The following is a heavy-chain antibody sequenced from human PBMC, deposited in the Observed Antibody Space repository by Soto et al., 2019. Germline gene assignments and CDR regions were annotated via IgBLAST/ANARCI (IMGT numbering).Heavy chain of an antibody. D-gene: IGHD2-2*01. V-gene: IGHV3-23*01. CDR2: ISGSGASP. CDR1: GFTFSTYT. Sequence: GGSLRLSCAASGFTFSTYTMSWVRRAPGKGLEWVSAISGSGASPSYADSVQGRFTISRDNPKRTLYLQMNNLRAEDAAVYYCAKARCSTTNCYVPDYWGQGTLVTVSS. J-gene: IGHJ4*02. CDR3: AKARCSTTNCYVPDY.